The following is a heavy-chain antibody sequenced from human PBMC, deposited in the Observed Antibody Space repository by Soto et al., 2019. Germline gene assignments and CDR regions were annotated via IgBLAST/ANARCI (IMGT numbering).Heavy chain of an antibody. Sequence: TLSLTCTVSGDSISSGNKYWIWIRQPTGKGLEWIGYIFSSGTTYYNPSLKSRLTVSLDASQNQFSLKLNSLTDADTAVYFCARVPSPFDYYYAMDVWGQGTTVTVSS. CDR3: ARVPSPFDYYYAMDV. CDR1: GDSISSGNKY. D-gene: IGHD3-16*01. J-gene: IGHJ6*02. V-gene: IGHV4-30-4*01. CDR2: IFSSGTT.